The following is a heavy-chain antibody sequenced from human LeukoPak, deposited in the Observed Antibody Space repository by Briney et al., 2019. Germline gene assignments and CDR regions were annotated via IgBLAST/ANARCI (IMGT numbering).Heavy chain of an antibody. CDR1: GASLSSGSYY. CDR3: ARLVVVPAATFYYYYYYMDV. V-gene: IGHV4-61*10. J-gene: IGHJ6*03. D-gene: IGHD2-2*01. CDR2: IYPSGST. Sequence: SETLSLTCTVSGASLSSGSYYWSWIRQPAGKGLEWIGRIYPSGSTNYNPSLKSRVTISVDTSKNQFSLKLSSVTAADTAVYYCARLVVVPAATFYYYYYYMDVWGKGTTVTISS.